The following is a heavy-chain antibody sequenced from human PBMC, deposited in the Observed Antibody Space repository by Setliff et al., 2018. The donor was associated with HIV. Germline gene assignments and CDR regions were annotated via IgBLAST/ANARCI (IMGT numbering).Heavy chain of an antibody. CDR3: ARHRDPPGSSWIFYYYYMDL. Sequence: SETLSLTCAVYGGSFSGYYWSWIRQPPGKGLEWIGEINHSGTANYNPSLKSRVTMSLDRSKRQFSLKLTSLTAADTGVYYCARHRDPPGSSWIFYYYYMDLWGAGTTVTVSS. CDR2: INHSGTA. V-gene: IGHV4-34*01. D-gene: IGHD6-13*01. J-gene: IGHJ6*03. CDR1: GGSFSGYY.